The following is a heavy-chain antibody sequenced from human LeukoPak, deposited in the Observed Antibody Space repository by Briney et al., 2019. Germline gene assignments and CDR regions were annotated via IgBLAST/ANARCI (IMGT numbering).Heavy chain of an antibody. J-gene: IGHJ4*02. CDR1: GFTFSNAW. V-gene: IGHV3-15*01. CDR3: TTARGYSYGSSYFDY. D-gene: IGHD5-18*01. CDR2: IKSKTDGGTT. Sequence: GGALRLSCAASGFTFSNAWMSWVRQAPGKGLEWVGRIKSKTDGGTTDYAAPVKGRFTISRDDSKNTLYLQRNSLTTEDTAVYDCTTARGYSYGSSYFDYWGQGTLVTVSS.